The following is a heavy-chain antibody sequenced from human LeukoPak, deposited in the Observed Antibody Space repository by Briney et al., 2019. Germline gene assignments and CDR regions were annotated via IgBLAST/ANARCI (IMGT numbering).Heavy chain of an antibody. CDR1: GFTFRSYE. CDR2: ISRSGTTL. Sequence: GGSLRLSCAASGFTFRSYEMNWVRQAPGKGLEWVSYISRSGTTLYYVDSVKGRFTISRDNAKNSLYLQMHSLRAEDTAVYYCARDPPPYSSGWHGSVWGQGTLVTVSS. J-gene: IGHJ4*02. D-gene: IGHD6-19*01. CDR3: ARDPPPYSSGWHGSV. V-gene: IGHV3-48*03.